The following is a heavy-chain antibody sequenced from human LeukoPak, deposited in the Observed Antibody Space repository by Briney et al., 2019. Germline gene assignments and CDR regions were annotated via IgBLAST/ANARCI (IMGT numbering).Heavy chain of an antibody. CDR1: GGSFSGYY. J-gene: IGHJ4*02. D-gene: IGHD3-16*02. V-gene: IGHV4-34*01. CDR2: INHSGST. Sequence: PSETLSLTCAVYGGSFSGYYWSWIRQPLGKGLEWIGEINHSGSTNYNPSLKSRVTISVDTSKNQFSLKLSSVTAADTAVYYCARAPLSNYRRRRYYFDYWGQGTLVTVSS. CDR3: ARAPLSNYRRRRYYFDY.